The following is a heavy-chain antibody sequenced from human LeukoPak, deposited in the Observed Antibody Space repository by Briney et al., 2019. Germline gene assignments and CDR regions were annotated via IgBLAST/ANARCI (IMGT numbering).Heavy chain of an antibody. Sequence: ASVKVSCKASGYTFTSYGISWVRQAPGQGLEWMGWISAYNGNTNYAQKFQGRVTITADESTSTAYMELSSLRSEDTAVYYCARGYMDVWGKGTTVTVSS. V-gene: IGHV1-18*01. CDR3: ARGYMDV. J-gene: IGHJ6*03. CDR2: ISAYNGNT. CDR1: GYTFTSYG.